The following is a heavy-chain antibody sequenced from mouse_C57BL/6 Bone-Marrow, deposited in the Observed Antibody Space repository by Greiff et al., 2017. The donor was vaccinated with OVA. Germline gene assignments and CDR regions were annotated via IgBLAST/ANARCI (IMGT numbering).Heavy chain of an antibody. CDR1: GYTFTDYE. V-gene: IGHV1-15*01. J-gene: IGHJ1*03. CDR2: IDPETGGT. CDR3: TRGYDGYYDWYFDV. Sequence: VKLMESGAELVRPGASVTLSCKASGYTFTDYEMHWVKQTPVHGLEWIGAIDPETGGTAYNQKFKGKAILTADKSSSTAYMELRSLTSEDSAVYYCTRGYDGYYDWYFDVWGTGTTVTVSS. D-gene: IGHD2-3*01.